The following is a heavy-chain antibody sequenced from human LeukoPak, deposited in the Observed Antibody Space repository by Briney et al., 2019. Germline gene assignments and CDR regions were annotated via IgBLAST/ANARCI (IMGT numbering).Heavy chain of an antibody. V-gene: IGHV4-59*08. Sequence: PSETLSLTCTVSGGSISSYSWSWIRQPPGKGLESIGYMYYTGSTNYHPSLKSRVTISVDTSKNQFSLNLSSVTAADTAVYYCARRYTYGYFDYWGQGTLITVSS. CDR2: MYYTGST. D-gene: IGHD5-18*01. CDR3: ARRYTYGYFDY. J-gene: IGHJ4*02. CDR1: GGSISSYS.